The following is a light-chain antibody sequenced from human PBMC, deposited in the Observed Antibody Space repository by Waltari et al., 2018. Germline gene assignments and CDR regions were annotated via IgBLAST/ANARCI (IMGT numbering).Light chain of an antibody. V-gene: IGLV3-1*01. CDR1: TLADTS. J-gene: IGLJ1*01. CDR3: QAWDRSLAV. Sequence: SYDLAQPPSVSVSPGHTATTTSSGATLADTSACWYQQRPGQSPGVVIYQDSKRPSGIPERFSGSTSGNTATLTISGTQAMDEADYYCQAWDRSLAVFGPGTKVSVL. CDR2: QDS.